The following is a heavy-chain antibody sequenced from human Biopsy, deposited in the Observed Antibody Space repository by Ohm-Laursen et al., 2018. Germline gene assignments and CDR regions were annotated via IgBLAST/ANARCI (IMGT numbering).Heavy chain of an antibody. V-gene: IGHV4-34*01. CDR3: VRGVDYYDPYHYYALDV. J-gene: IGHJ6*02. Sequence: SQTLSLTCAVYGESFNGYYWSWIRQTPGKGLEWIGEINHSGRTNYNPSLKSRVIISVDTSKNQFSLKVRYVTAADTAVYYCVRGVDYYDPYHYYALDVWGQGTTVTVSS. CDR2: INHSGRT. CDR1: GESFNGYY. D-gene: IGHD3-22*01.